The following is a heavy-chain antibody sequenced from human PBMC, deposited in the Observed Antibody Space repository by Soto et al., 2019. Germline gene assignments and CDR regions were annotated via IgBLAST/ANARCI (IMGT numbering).Heavy chain of an antibody. J-gene: IGHJ4*02. CDR1: GFTFNRHA. D-gene: IGHD2-8*01. CDR3: AKVSRAWYAGLFDL. Sequence: PGGSLRLSCTASGFTFNRHAMTWVRQAPGKGLEWVSGLSDSGGSIYYADSVKGRFTISRDNSMNTLYLQMNTLRAEDTAVYYIAKVSRAWYAGLFDLWGQRTLVTVSS. V-gene: IGHV3-23*01. CDR2: LSDSGGSI.